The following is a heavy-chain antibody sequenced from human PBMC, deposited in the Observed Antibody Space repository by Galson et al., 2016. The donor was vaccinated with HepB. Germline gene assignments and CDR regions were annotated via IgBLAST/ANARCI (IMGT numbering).Heavy chain of an antibody. Sequence: QSGAEVKKPGESLRISCKVSGYSFTSYWIHWVRQMPGKGLEWMGTIDPSDSHTNYSPSSQGHVTISVDKSISTAYLQWSSLKASDTAMYYCARLSSAGGSGIYLYYSFYGMDVWGQGTTVTVSS. CDR2: IDPSDSHT. J-gene: IGHJ6*02. CDR1: GYSFTSYW. CDR3: ARLSSAGGSGIYLYYSFYGMDV. D-gene: IGHD3-10*01. V-gene: IGHV5-10-1*01.